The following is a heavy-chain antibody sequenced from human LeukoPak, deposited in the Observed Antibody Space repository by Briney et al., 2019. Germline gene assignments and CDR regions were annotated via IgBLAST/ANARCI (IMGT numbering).Heavy chain of an antibody. D-gene: IGHD3-22*01. CDR3: ASSVSDSSGPTAWFDP. V-gene: IGHV1-18*01. CDR1: GYTFTSYG. CDR2: ISAYNGNT. Sequence: GASVKVSCKASGYTFTSYGISWVRQAPGQGLEWMGWISAYNGNTNCAQKLQGRVTMTTDTSTSTAYMELRSLRSDDTAVYYCASSVSDSSGPTAWFDPWGQGTLVTVSS. J-gene: IGHJ5*02.